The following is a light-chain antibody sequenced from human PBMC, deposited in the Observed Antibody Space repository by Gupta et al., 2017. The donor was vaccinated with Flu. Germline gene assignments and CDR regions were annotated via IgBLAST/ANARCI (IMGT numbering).Light chain of an antibody. CDR2: AAS. V-gene: IGKV1-9*01. J-gene: IGKJ5*01. Sequence: DMQLTPSLSVLSASGGERVTITCRASQAISSNFDWYQQKHGKDPNHLIFAASTLQSWGPSRFSGSRCGCGTELTLTISSRQLEDVAAYYCQQLDTYPPLTFGQGTQVEIK. CDR1: QAISSN. CDR3: QQLDTYPPLT.